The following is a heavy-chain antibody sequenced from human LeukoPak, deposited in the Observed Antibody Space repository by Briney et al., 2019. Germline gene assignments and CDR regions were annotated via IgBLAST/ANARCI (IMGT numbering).Heavy chain of an antibody. CDR3: ARGDFDWLFPPIDY. Sequence: SETLSLTCSVSGGSISRSDHYWSWIRQPPGKGLEWIGYIYYSGSTNYNPSLKSRVTISVDTSKNQFSLKLSSVTAADTAVYYCARGDFDWLFPPIDYWGQGTLVTVSS. D-gene: IGHD3-9*01. CDR2: IYYSGST. J-gene: IGHJ4*02. CDR1: GGSISRSDHY. V-gene: IGHV4-61*08.